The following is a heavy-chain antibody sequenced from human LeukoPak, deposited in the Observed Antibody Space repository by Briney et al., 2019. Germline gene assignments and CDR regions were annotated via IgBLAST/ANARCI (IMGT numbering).Heavy chain of an antibody. CDR1: GFTFSSYW. CDR2: INSDGSST. D-gene: IGHD3-3*01. Sequence: GGSLRLSCAASGFTFSSYWMHWVRQAPGKGLVWVSRINSDGSSTSYADSVKGRFTISRDNAKNTLYLQMNSLRAEDTAVYYCAREGPLKSGYFWSGYYDYYYYYMDVWGKGTTVTVSS. V-gene: IGHV3-74*01. J-gene: IGHJ6*03. CDR3: AREGPLKSGYFWSGYYDYYYYYMDV.